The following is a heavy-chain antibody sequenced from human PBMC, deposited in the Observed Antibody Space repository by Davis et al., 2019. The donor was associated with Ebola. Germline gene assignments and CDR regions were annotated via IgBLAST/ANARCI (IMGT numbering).Heavy chain of an antibody. Sequence: GESLKISCAASGFTFSSYAMHWVRQAPGKGLEWVAVISYDGSNKYYADSVKGRFTISRDNAKNSLYLQMNSLRDEDTAVYYCARDREILYVYGMDVWGKGTTVTVSS. CDR1: GFTFSSYA. CDR3: ARDREILYVYGMDV. J-gene: IGHJ6*04. D-gene: IGHD2-8*01. V-gene: IGHV3-30-3*01. CDR2: ISYDGSNK.